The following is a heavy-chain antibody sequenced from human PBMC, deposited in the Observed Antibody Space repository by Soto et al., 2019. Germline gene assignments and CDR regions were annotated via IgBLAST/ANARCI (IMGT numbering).Heavy chain of an antibody. D-gene: IGHD5-12*01. J-gene: IGHJ3*02. V-gene: IGHV3-23*01. CDR2: ISGSGGST. CDR3: ARDQNIVATITGDAFDI. Sequence: GGSLRLSCAASGFTFSSYAMSWVRQAPGKGLEWVSAISGSGGSTYYADSVKGRFTISRDNAKNSLYLQMNSLRAEDTAVYYCARDQNIVATITGDAFDIWGQGTMVTVSS. CDR1: GFTFSSYA.